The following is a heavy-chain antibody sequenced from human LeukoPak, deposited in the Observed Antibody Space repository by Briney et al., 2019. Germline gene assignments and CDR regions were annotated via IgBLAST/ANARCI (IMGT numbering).Heavy chain of an antibody. V-gene: IGHV5-51*01. J-gene: IGHJ4*02. D-gene: IGHD2-15*01. CDR3: ARREVVVAAFDY. CDR2: IYPGDSDT. Sequence: MGIIYPGDSDTRYSPSFQGQVTISADKSISTAYLQWSSLKASDTAMYYCARREVVVAAFDYWGQGTLVTVSS.